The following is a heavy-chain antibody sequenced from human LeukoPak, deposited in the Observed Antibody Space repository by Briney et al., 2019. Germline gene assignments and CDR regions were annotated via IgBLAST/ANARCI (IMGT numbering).Heavy chain of an antibody. V-gene: IGHV1-69*13. J-gene: IGHJ4*02. CDR3: ARDGIAARGLFDY. Sequence: SVKVSCKASGGTFSSYAISWVRQAPGQGLEWMGGIIPIFGTANYAQKFQGRVTITADESTSTAYMELSSLKSEDTAVYYCARDGIAARGLFDYWGQGTLVTVSS. D-gene: IGHD6-6*01. CDR1: GGTFSSYA. CDR2: IIPIFGTA.